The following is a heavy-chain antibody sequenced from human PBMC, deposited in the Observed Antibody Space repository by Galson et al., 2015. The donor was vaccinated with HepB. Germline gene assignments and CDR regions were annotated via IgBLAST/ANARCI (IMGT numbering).Heavy chain of an antibody. CDR3: VRDSRYSSDSHPTPYFDF. CDR2: ISAYNGYT. D-gene: IGHD3-22*01. Sequence: SVKVSCKASGYTFSSHGISWVRQAPGQGLEWMGWISAYNGYTNNAQKFQGRIIMSRDTSTSTAYMDLTSLTSEDTAVYYCVRDSRYSSDSHPTPYFDFWGQGTLVTVSS. J-gene: IGHJ4*02. V-gene: IGHV1-18*01. CDR1: GYTFSSHG.